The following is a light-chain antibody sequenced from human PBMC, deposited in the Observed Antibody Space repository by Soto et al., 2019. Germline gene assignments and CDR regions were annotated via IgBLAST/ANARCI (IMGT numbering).Light chain of an antibody. J-gene: IGLJ3*02. CDR3: QSYDSSNQGV. CDR2: EDN. CDR1: SGSIASNY. V-gene: IGLV6-57*03. Sequence: NFMLTQPHSVSESPGKTVTISCTRSSGSIASNYVQWYQQRPGSAPTTVIYEDNQRPSGVPDRFSGSIDSSSNSASLTISGLKTEDEDDYSCQSYDSSNQGVFGGGTKLTVL.